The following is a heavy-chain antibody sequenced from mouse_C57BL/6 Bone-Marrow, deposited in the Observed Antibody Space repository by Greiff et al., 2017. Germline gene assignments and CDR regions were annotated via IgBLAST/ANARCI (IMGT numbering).Heavy chain of an antibody. CDR2: IWTGGGT. Sequence: VQRVESGPGLVAPSQSLSITCTVSGFSLTSYAISWVRQPPGKGLEWLGVIWTGGGTNYNSALKSRLSISKDNSKSQVFLKMNSLQTDDTARYYCARASYDGYLYYFDYWGQGTTLTVSS. J-gene: IGHJ2*01. V-gene: IGHV2-9-1*01. D-gene: IGHD2-3*01. CDR1: GFSLTSYA. CDR3: ARASYDGYLYYFDY.